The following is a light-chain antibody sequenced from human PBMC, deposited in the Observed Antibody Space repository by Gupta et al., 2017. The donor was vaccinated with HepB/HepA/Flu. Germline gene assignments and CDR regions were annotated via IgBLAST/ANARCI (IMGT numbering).Light chain of an antibody. CDR3: QQSYSTPRIS. Sequence: DMQMTQSPPSLSASVGDRATITCRASQSISSYLNWYQQKPGKAPKLLIYAASSLQSGVPSRFSGSGSGTDVTLTISSRQPEDFATYYCQQSYSTPRISFGQGTRLEIK. J-gene: IGKJ5*01. V-gene: IGKV1-39*01. CDR1: QSISSY. CDR2: AAS.